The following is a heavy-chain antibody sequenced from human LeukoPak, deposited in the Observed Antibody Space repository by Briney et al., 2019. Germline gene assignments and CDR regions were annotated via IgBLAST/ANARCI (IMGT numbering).Heavy chain of an antibody. J-gene: IGHJ6*03. D-gene: IGHD2-2*02. CDR2: IYHSGST. CDR3: ARVIVVPAAIRDYYYYYMDV. V-gene: IGHV4-38-2*01. CDR1: GSSISSGYY. Sequence: SETLSLTCAVSGSSISSGYYWGWIRQPPGKGLEWIGSIYHSGSTYYNPSLKSRVTISVDTSKNQFSLKLSSVTAADTAVYYCARVIVVPAAIRDYYYYYMDVWGKGTTVTVSS.